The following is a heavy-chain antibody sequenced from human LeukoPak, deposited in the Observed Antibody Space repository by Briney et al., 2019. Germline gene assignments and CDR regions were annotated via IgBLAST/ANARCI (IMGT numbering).Heavy chain of an antibody. Sequence: SQTLSLTCAVSGGSISSGGYSWSWIRQPPGKGLEWIGYIYHSGSTYYNPSLKSRVTISVDRSKNQFSLKLSSVTAADTAVYYCARRPLIAARSGWIDYWGQGTLVTVSS. CDR2: IYHSGST. J-gene: IGHJ4*02. CDR3: ARRPLIAARSGWIDY. D-gene: IGHD6-6*01. CDR1: GGSISSGGYS. V-gene: IGHV4-30-2*01.